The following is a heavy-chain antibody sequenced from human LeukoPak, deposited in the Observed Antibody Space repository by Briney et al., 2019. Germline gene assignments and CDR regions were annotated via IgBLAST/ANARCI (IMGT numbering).Heavy chain of an antibody. J-gene: IGHJ4*02. V-gene: IGHV4-39*07. CDR3: ARQGGYSSSPDF. CDR2: IYYSGST. D-gene: IGHD6-13*01. Sequence: SETLSLTCTVSGGSISSSSYYWGWIRQPPGKGLEWIGSIYYSGSTYYNPSLKSRVTISVDTSKNQFSLKLSSVTAADTAVYYCARQGGYSSSPDFWGRGTLVTVSS. CDR1: GGSISSSSYY.